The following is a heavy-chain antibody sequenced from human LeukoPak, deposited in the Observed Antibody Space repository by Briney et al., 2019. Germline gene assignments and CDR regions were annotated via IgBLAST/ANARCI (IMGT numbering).Heavy chain of an antibody. CDR2: IRYDGSNK. CDR1: GFTFSSYG. CDR3: AKDLPLSGSYSFDY. D-gene: IGHD1-26*01. J-gene: IGHJ4*02. Sequence: GGSLRLSCAASGFTFSSYGMHWVRQAPGKGLEWVAFIRYDGSNKYYADSVKGRFTISRDNSKSTLYLQMNSLRAEDTAVYYCAKDLPLSGSYSFDYWGQGTLVTVSS. V-gene: IGHV3-30*02.